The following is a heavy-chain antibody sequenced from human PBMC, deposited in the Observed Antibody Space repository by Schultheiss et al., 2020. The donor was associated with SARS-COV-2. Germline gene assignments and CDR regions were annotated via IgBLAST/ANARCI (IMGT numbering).Heavy chain of an antibody. J-gene: IGHJ3*02. CDR2: IYHSGST. Sequence: TLSLTCAVSGGSISSSNWWSWVRQPPGKGLEWIGEIYHSGSTNYNPSLKSRVSISVDTTKNQFSLKLSSVTAADTAVYYCAREGGSYLADAFDIWGQGTMVTVSS. D-gene: IGHD1-26*01. CDR3: AREGGSYLADAFDI. CDR1: GGSISSSNW. V-gene: IGHV4-4*02.